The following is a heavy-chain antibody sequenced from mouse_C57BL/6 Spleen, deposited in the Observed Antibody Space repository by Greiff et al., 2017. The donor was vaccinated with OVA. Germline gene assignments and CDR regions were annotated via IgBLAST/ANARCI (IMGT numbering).Heavy chain of an antibody. CDR3: ARDGYHGGDAMDY. J-gene: IGHJ4*01. CDR1: GYSITSGYY. CDR2: ISYDGSN. D-gene: IGHD1-1*01. V-gene: IGHV3-6*01. Sequence: EVQRVESGPGLVKPSQSLSLTCSVTGYSITSGYYWNWIRQFPGNKLEWMGYISYDGSNNYNPSLKNRISITRDTSKNQFFLKLNSVTTEDTATYYCARDGYHGGDAMDYWGQGTSVTVSS.